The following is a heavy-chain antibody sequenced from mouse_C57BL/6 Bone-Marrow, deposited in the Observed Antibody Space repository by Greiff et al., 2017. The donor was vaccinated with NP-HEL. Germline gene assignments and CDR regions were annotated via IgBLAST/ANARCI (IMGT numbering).Heavy chain of an antibody. Sequence: DVKLVESGGGLVKPGGSLKLSCAASGFTFSSYAMYWVSQTPEKRLEWVATISDGGSYTYYKDNVKGRFTISRDNAKNNLYLQMSHLKSEDTAMYDCARELMFASGYCGQGTLVTVSA. CDR2: ISDGGSYT. D-gene: IGHD2-3*01. J-gene: IGHJ3*01. V-gene: IGHV5-4*01. CDR1: GFTFSSYA. CDR3: ARELMFASGY.